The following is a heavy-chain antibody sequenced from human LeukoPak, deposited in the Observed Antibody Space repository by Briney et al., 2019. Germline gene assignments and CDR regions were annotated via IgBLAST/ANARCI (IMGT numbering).Heavy chain of an antibody. V-gene: IGHV1-2*02. D-gene: IGHD1-14*01. CDR3: ARVPGAFDI. J-gene: IGHJ3*02. Sequence: ASVTVSFTSSGYTFTVYYMHWVRQAPGQGLEWMGWSNPNSGSTNYAQEFQGRVTMTRDTSISTAYMELSRLRSDDTAVYYCARVPGAFDIWGQGTMVTVSS. CDR2: SNPNSGST. CDR1: GYTFTVYY.